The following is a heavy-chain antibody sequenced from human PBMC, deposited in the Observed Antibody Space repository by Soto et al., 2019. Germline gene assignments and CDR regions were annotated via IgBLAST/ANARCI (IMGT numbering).Heavy chain of an antibody. D-gene: IGHD2-2*01. CDR2: INPSGGST. CDR3: ARDLAPIVVVPAASYY. CDR1: GYTFTSYY. Sequence: GASVKVSCKASGYTFTSYYMHWVRQAPGQGLEWMGIINPSGGSTSYAQKFQGRVTMTRDTSTSTVYKELSSLRPEDTAVYYCARDLAPIVVVPAASYYWGQGTLVTVSS. J-gene: IGHJ4*02. V-gene: IGHV1-46*01.